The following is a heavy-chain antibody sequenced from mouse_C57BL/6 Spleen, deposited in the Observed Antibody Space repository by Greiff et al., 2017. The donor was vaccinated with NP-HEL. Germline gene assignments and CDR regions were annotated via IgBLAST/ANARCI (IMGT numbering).Heavy chain of an antibody. CDR1: GFTFSSYA. CDR2: ISDGGSYT. Sequence: EVKLMESGGGLVKPGGSLKLSCAASGFTFSSYAMSWVRQTPEKRLEWVATISDGGSYTYYPDNVKGRFTISRDNAKNNLYLQMSHLKSEDTAMYYCARGAGFYYGSETSWYFDVWGTGTTVTVSS. V-gene: IGHV5-4*03. CDR3: ARGAGFYYGSETSWYFDV. J-gene: IGHJ1*03. D-gene: IGHD1-1*01.